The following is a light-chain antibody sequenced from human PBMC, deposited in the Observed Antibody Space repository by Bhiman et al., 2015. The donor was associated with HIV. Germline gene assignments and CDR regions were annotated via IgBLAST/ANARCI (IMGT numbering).Light chain of an antibody. CDR3: QAWDSSTEV. V-gene: IGLV3-1*01. Sequence: SYELTQPPSVSVSPGQTASITCTGHRLEDKYTCWYQQRPGQSPLLIIYQNGERPSGIPERFSGSNSGNTATLTISGTQAMDEADYYCQAWDSSTEVFGTGTKVTVL. CDR2: QNG. CDR1: RLEDKY. J-gene: IGLJ1*01.